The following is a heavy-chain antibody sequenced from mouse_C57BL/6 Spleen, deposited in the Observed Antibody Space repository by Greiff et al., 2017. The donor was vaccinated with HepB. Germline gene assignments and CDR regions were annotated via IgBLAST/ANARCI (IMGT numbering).Heavy chain of an antibody. CDR3: ARGRDDGNYFDY. Sequence: EVQVVESGGGLVKPGGSLKLSCAASGFTFSSYAMSWVRQTPEKRLEWVATISDGGSYTYYPDNVKGRFTISRDNAKNNLYLQMSHLKSEDTAMYYCARGRDDGNYFDYWGQGTTLTVSS. V-gene: IGHV5-4*01. CDR1: GFTFSSYA. D-gene: IGHD2-1*01. CDR2: ISDGGSYT. J-gene: IGHJ2*01.